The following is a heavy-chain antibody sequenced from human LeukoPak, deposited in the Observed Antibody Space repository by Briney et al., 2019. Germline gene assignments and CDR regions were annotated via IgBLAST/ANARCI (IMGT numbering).Heavy chain of an antibody. J-gene: IGHJ3*02. D-gene: IGHD2-15*01. CDR2: IGGSGAST. CDR3: VRSNIVVVAAAGDI. CDR1: GFTFSSCA. V-gene: IGHV3-23*01. Sequence: PGGSLRLSCAASGFTFSSCAMTWVRQAPGKGLEWVASIGGSGASTYFADPLKGRFTVSRDDSKNTFYLQLNSLRDEDTAIYYCVRSNIVVVAAAGDIWGQGTLVTVSS.